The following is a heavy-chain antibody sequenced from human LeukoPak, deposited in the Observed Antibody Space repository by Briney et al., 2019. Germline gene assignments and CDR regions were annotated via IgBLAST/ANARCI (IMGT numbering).Heavy chain of an antibody. D-gene: IGHD3-10*01. CDR2: MNPNSGDT. CDR1: GYTFTSYD. CDR3: ARGQTNRLLWVGELVSNINPFDY. V-gene: IGHV1-8*01. J-gene: IGHJ4*02. Sequence: ASVKVSCKASGYTFTSYDINWVRQATGQGLEWMGWMNPNSGDTGYAQKVQGGVTMSTDTSTSTVYMELRSLISDDTGVYYCARGQTNRLLWVGELVSNINPFDYWGQGTLVTVSS.